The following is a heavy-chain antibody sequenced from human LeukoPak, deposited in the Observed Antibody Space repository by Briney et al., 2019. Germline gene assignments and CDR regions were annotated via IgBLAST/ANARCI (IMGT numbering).Heavy chain of an antibody. CDR2: ISSSSSTI. V-gene: IGHV3-48*04. CDR1: GFTFNSFG. J-gene: IGHJ3*02. Sequence: GGSLRLSCAASGFTFNSFGMSWVRQAPGKGLEWLSYISSSSSTIYYADSVKGRFTISRDNAKNSLYLQMNSLRAEDTAVYYCARGVVSYGSDDAFDIWGQGTMVTVSS. CDR3: ARGVVSYGSDDAFDI. D-gene: IGHD5-18*01.